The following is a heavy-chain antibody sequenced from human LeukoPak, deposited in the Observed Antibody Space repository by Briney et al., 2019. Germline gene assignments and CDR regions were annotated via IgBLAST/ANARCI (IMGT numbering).Heavy chain of an antibody. CDR3: ARVGQFLRPFDY. D-gene: IGHD3-3*01. J-gene: IGHJ4*02. CDR2: ISTTSSDI. V-gene: IGHV3-11*01. Sequence: GGSLRLSCAASGFAFSDYPMSWVRQAPGKGLEWVSYISTTSSDIYYADFVKGRFTISRDSAQNSLYLQMNSLRAEDTAVYYCARVGQFLRPFDYWGQGTLVTVSS. CDR1: GFAFSDYP.